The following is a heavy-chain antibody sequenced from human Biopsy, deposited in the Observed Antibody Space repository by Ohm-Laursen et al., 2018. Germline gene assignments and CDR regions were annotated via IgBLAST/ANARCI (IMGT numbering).Heavy chain of an antibody. Sequence: GSLRLSCAASEFSFSDYHMTWIRQAPGKGLEWLSYVSGSGTTIFYADSVKGRFTVSRDNAKNSLYLQMNSLTVEDTAVYYCARDGVGSYHDYWGQGTLVTVSS. J-gene: IGHJ4*02. V-gene: IGHV3-11*01. CDR2: VSGSGTTI. CDR1: EFSFSDYH. CDR3: ARDGVGSYHDY. D-gene: IGHD3-16*02.